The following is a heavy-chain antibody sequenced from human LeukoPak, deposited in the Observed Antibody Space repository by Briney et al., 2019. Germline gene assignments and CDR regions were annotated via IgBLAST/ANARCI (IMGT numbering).Heavy chain of an antibody. CDR2: ISYDGGNK. V-gene: IGHV3-30*18. J-gene: IGHJ3*01. Sequence: GRSLRLSCAASGFTFSSYGMHWVRQAPGKGLEWVAVISYDGGNKYYADSVKGRFTISRDNSKNTLYLQMNSLRAEDTAVYYCAKGKVNHDGALDAWGQGTLVTVSS. D-gene: IGHD2-21*01. CDR1: GFTFSSYG. CDR3: AKGKVNHDGALDA.